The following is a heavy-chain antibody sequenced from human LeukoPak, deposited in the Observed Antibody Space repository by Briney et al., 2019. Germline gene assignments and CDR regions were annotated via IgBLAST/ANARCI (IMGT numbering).Heavy chain of an antibody. J-gene: IGHJ4*02. D-gene: IGHD4-23*01. CDR2: IYTRWST. CDR1: GGSISSGSFY. Sequence: SETLTLTCTVSGGSISSGSFYWSWIRQADGQGLEWIGRIYTRWSTNYHPSLKSRVAISVDTSKNQFSLKLSSVTAADTAVYYCAGRTVVFDYWGQGTLVTVSS. V-gene: IGHV4-61*02. CDR3: AGRTVVFDY.